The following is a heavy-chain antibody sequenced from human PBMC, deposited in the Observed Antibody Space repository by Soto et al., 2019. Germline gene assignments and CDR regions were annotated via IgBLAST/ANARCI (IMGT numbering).Heavy chain of an antibody. CDR1: GGSISSYY. D-gene: IGHD3-3*01. Sequence: SETLSLTCTVSGGSISSYYWSWIRQPPGKGLEWIGYIYYSGSTNYNASLKSRVTISVDTSKNQFSLKLSSVTAADTAVYYCAREMGKCITIFGVATSYNWFDPWGQGTLVTVSS. J-gene: IGHJ5*02. CDR2: IYYSGST. CDR3: AREMGKCITIFGVATSYNWFDP. V-gene: IGHV4-59*01.